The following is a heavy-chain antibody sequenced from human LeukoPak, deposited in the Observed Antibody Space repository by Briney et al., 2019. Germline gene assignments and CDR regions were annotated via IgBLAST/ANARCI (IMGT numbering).Heavy chain of an antibody. D-gene: IGHD4-17*01. CDR1: GFTFSSYG. J-gene: IGHJ4*02. V-gene: IGHV3-9*03. CDR3: AKDIGDTMTTPFDY. CDR2: ISWNSGSI. Sequence: GGSLRLSCAASGFTFSSYGMHWVRQAPGKGLEWVSGISWNSGSIGYADSVKGRFTISRDNAKNSLYLQMNSLRAEDMALYYCAKDIGDTMTTPFDYWGQGTLVTVSS.